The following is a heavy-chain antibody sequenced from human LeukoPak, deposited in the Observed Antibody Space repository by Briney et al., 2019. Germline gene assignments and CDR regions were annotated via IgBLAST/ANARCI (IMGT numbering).Heavy chain of an antibody. V-gene: IGHV1-18*01. CDR1: GYTFTSYG. CDR3: ARRGYSYGYRYFDY. D-gene: IGHD5-18*01. J-gene: IGHJ4*02. CDR2: ISAYNGNT. Sequence: GASVTVSCTASGYTFTSYGISWVRQAPGQGLEWMGWISAYNGNTNYAQKLQGRVTMTTDTSTSTAYMELRSLRSDDTAVYYCARRGYSYGYRYFDYWGQGTLVTVSS.